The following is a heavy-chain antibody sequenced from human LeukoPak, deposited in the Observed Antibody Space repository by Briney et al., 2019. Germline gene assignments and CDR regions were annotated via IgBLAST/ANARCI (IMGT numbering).Heavy chain of an antibody. Sequence: PGGSLRLSCAASGFTFSSYEMNWVRQAPGKGLEWVSYISGSGSIIYYADSVKGRFTISRDNAKNSLYLQMNSLRVEDTAVYYCARVPESEDTFESALDIWGLGTMVTVSS. J-gene: IGHJ3*02. CDR1: GFTFSSYE. CDR2: ISGSGSII. CDR3: ARVPESEDTFESALDI. D-gene: IGHD3-16*01. V-gene: IGHV3-48*03.